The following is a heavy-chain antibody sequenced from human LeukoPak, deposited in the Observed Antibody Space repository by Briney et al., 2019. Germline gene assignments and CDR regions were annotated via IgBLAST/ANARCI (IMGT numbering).Heavy chain of an antibody. Sequence: SVKVSCKASGGTFSSYAISWVRQAPGQGLEWLGGIIPIFGTANYAQKFQGRVTITADKSTSTAYMGLSSLRSEDTAVYYCASKAEGSSSFDYWGQGTLVTVSS. J-gene: IGHJ4*02. CDR1: GGTFSSYA. CDR3: ASKAEGSSSFDY. CDR2: IIPIFGTA. D-gene: IGHD6-6*01. V-gene: IGHV1-69*06.